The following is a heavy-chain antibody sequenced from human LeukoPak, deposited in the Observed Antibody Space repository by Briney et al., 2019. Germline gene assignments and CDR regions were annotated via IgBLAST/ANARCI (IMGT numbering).Heavy chain of an antibody. D-gene: IGHD6-13*01. Sequence: GGSLRLSCAASGFTFSSYSMNWVRQAPGKGLEWVSSISSSSSYIYYADPSKGRFTISRDNSKNTLYLQMNSLRAEDTAVYYCAKGPIAGTRWFDPWGQGTLATVSS. J-gene: IGHJ5*02. CDR1: GFTFSSYS. CDR3: AKGPIAGTRWFDP. V-gene: IGHV3-21*04. CDR2: ISSSSSYI.